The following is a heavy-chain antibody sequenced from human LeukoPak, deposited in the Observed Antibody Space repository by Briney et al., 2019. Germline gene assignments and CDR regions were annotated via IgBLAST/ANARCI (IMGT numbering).Heavy chain of an antibody. V-gene: IGHV4-59*01. D-gene: IGHD3-3*02. CDR2: IHFRGST. Sequence: PSDTLSLTCTVSGRSISSYYWSWLRQPPGKGREWIGYIHFRGSTNYNPSLKSRVPISVDTSKNQFSLKLSSVTAADTAVYYCARDHSYGLARFDPWGQGTLVTVSS. CDR1: GRSISSYY. J-gene: IGHJ5*02. CDR3: ARDHSYGLARFDP.